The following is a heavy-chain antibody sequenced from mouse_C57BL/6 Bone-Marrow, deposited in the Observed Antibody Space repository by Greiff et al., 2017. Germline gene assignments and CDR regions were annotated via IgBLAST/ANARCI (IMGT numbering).Heavy chain of an antibody. CDR2: IDPENGGT. Sequence: QVHVKQSGAELVRPGASVTLSCKASGYTFTDYEMNWVKQTPVHGLEWIGAIDPENGGTAYNQKLKGKAILTADKSSSTAYMELRSLTSEDSAVYYCTSSRQVPYVDYWGQGTTLTVSS. CDR1: GYTFTDYE. J-gene: IGHJ2*01. CDR3: TSSRQVPYVDY. V-gene: IGHV1-15*01.